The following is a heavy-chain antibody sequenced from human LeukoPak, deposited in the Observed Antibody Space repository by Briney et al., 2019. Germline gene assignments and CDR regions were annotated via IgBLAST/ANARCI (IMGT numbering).Heavy chain of an antibody. J-gene: IGHJ4*02. CDR3: AIRIALAGTLY. CDR2: ISGSGGNT. D-gene: IGHD6-19*01. V-gene: IGHV3-23*01. Sequence: GGSLRLSCAASGLTFSNYAMSWVRQARGKGLEWVSGISGSGGNTYYAGSVKGRFTISRDNSKNTLYLQMNSLRAEDTAVYYCAIRIALAGTLYWGQGTLVTVSS. CDR1: GLTFSNYA.